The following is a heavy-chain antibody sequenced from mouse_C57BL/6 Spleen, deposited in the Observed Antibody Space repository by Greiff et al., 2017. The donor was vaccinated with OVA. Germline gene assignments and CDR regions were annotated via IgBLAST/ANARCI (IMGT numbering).Heavy chain of an antibody. CDR3: ARRDGYSYYFDY. V-gene: IGHV1-64*01. D-gene: IGHD2-3*01. CDR2: IHPNSGST. J-gene: IGHJ2*01. Sequence: VQLQQSGAELVKPGASVKLSCKASGYTFTSYWMHWVKQRPGQGLEWIGMIHPNSGSTNYNEKFKSKATLTVDKSSSTAYMQLSSLTSEDSAVYYCARRDGYSYYFDYWGQGTTLTVSS. CDR1: GYTFTSYW.